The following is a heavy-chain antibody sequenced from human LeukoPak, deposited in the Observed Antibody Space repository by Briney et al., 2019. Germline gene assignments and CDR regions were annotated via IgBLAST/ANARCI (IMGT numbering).Heavy chain of an antibody. Sequence: SSETLSLTCTVPGGSISSYYWSWIRQPAGKGLEWIGRIYTSGSTNYNPSLKSRVTTSVDTSKNQFSLKLSSVTDADTAVYYCARDHYDLEYFDYLGQGALVTVFS. D-gene: IGHD3-3*01. CDR1: GGSISSYY. J-gene: IGHJ4*02. CDR2: IYTSGST. CDR3: ARDHYDLEYFDY. V-gene: IGHV4-4*07.